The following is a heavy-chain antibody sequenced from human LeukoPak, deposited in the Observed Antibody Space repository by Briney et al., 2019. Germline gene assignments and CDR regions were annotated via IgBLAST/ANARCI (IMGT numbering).Heavy chain of an antibody. CDR3: ARAGPGDYGSGSYYYYYYMDV. CDR2: IKQDGSEK. Sequence: GGSLRLSCAASGFPFSTYRMSWVRQAPGKGLEWVANIKQDGSEKHYMDSVKGRFNIYRDNAKHSLYMQMNSPRAEDTAVYYCARAGPGDYGSGSYYYYYYMDVWGKGTTVTVSS. D-gene: IGHD3-10*01. CDR1: GFPFSTYR. V-gene: IGHV3-7*01. J-gene: IGHJ6*03.